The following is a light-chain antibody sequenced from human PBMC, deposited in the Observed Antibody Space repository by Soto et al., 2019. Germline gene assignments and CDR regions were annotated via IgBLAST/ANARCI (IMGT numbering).Light chain of an antibody. J-gene: IGKJ4*01. CDR1: QSITSKF. V-gene: IGKV3-20*01. CDR2: AAS. CDR3: QQYGGSPPLA. Sequence: EIVLTQSPGTLSLSPGERATLSCRASQSITSKFVAWYQQRPGQPPRLLIYAASTRATGIPDRFNGSGSETDFTLTISRLEPEEFAVYYCQQYGGSPPLAFGGGTKVEI.